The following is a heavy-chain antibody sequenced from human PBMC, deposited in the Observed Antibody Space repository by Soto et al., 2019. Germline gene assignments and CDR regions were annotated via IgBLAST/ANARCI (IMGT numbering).Heavy chain of an antibody. CDR3: ARDPGYSSSSNWFDP. V-gene: IGHV1-18*04. D-gene: IGHD6-6*01. CDR1: GYTFTSYG. CDR2: ISAYNGNT. Sequence: ASVKVSCKASGYTFTSYGISWVRQAPGQGLEWMGWISAYNGNTNYAQKLQGRVTMTTDTSTSAAYMELRSLRSDDTAVYYCARDPGYSSSSNWFDPWGQGTLVTVSS. J-gene: IGHJ5*02.